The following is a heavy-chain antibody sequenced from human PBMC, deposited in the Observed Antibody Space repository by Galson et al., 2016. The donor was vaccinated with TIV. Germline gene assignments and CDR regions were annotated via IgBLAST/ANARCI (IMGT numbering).Heavy chain of an antibody. CDR2: IDWDDDI. CDR3: ARMVYGDYPPRFYYDS. V-gene: IGHV2-70*11. D-gene: IGHD2-21*02. Sequence: PALVKPTQTLTLTCTFSGFSLSTNEMCVGWIRRPPGKALEWLARIDWDDDIYYNTSLKTRLTISKDTSKNQVVFKMTNVDPTDTGTYYCARMVYGDYPPRFYYDSWGQGVLVTVSS. J-gene: IGHJ4*02. CDR1: GFSLSTNEMC.